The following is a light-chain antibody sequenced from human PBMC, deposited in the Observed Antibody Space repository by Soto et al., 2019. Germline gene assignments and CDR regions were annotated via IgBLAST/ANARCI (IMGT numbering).Light chain of an antibody. CDR2: AAS. Sequence: PDESAPLSSRASQNVRSSYLAWYQQKPGQAPRLLIYAASTRVTGIADRFSGSGSGTDFTLTISRLEAEDFAVYHCQQYGDSITFGGGTKVDIK. CDR3: QQYGDSIT. J-gene: IGKJ4*01. V-gene: IGKV3-20*01. CDR1: QNVRSSY.